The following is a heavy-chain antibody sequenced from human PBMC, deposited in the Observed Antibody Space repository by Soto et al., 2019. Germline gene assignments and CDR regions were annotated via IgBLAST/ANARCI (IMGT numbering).Heavy chain of an antibody. V-gene: IGHV3-23*01. CDR2: ISGGGGST. CDR3: AKGPEYDILTGCDY. CDR1: GFTFSLSA. J-gene: IGHJ4*02. Sequence: EVQLLESGGGFVQPGVSLRLSCVASGFTFSLSAMRWVRQAPGRGLEWVSSISGGGGSTEYTDSVKGRFTISRDNSKDTEHLQMNSLRAEDTAVYYCAKGPEYDILTGCDYWGQGALVTVSS. D-gene: IGHD3-9*01.